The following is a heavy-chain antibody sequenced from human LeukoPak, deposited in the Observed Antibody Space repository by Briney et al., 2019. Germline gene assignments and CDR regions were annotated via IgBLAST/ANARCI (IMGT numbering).Heavy chain of an antibody. CDR2: ISGSGGST. CDR3: AKDPHRGYCSSTSCYASDY. V-gene: IGHV3-23*01. CDR1: GFTFSSYG. J-gene: IGHJ4*02. Sequence: GGTLRLSCAASGFTFSSYGMSWVRQAPGKGLEWVSAISGSGGSTYYADSVKGRFTISRDNSKNTLYLQMNSLRAEDTAVYYCAKDPHRGYCSSTSCYASDYWGQRTLVTVSS. D-gene: IGHD2-2*01.